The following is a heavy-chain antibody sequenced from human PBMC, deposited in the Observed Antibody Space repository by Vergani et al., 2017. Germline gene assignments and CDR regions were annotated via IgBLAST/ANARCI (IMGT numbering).Heavy chain of an antibody. CDR1: GYTFSNYY. CDR3: ARGDYVILTGYRY. D-gene: IGHD3-9*01. V-gene: IGHV1-46*03. J-gene: IGHJ4*02. CDR2: INPSGGHT. Sequence: QVQVVQSGAEVKKSGASVKVSCTTSGYTFSNYYMHWVRQAPGQGLEWMGIINPSGGHTNYAQKVQGRVTMTRDTSTSTVYMELSSLRSEDTAIYYCARGDYVILTGYRYCGQGTLVTVSA.